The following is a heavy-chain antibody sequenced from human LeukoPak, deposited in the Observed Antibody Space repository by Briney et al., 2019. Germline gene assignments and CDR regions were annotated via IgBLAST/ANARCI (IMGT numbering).Heavy chain of an antibody. CDR2: IKQDGSEK. Sequence: GGSLRLSCAASGFTFSSYWMSWVRQAPGKGLEWVANIKQDGSEKYYEDSVKGRFTISRDNAKNSLYLQMNSLRAEDTAVYYCARLSTYYDFWSGPRIFDYWGQGTLVTVSS. J-gene: IGHJ4*02. V-gene: IGHV3-7*01. D-gene: IGHD3-3*01. CDR1: GFTFSSYW. CDR3: ARLSTYYDFWSGPRIFDY.